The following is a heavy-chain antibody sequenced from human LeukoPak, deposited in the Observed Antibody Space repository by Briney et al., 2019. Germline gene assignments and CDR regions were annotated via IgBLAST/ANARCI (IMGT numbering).Heavy chain of an antibody. J-gene: IGHJ4*02. D-gene: IGHD3-10*01. CDR1: GFSFRDYW. CDR2: IEPDGSGK. V-gene: IGHV3-7*01. CDR3: VTSWVRQQRDF. Sequence: PGGSLRLSCAASGFSFRDYWMSWVRQAPGKGLEWVADIEPDGSGKTCVDSVKGRFTISRDNAQQSLYLQMDTLTAEDTAVYYCVTSWVRQQRDFWGQGTLVTVSS.